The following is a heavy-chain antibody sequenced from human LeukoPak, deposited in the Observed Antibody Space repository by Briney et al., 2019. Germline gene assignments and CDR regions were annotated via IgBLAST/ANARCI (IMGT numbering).Heavy chain of an antibody. CDR3: ARYVYSGYDAFDI. D-gene: IGHD5-12*01. J-gene: IGHJ3*02. CDR1: GYTFTGYY. V-gene: IGHV1-18*04. Sequence: ASVKVSCKASGYTFTGYYMHWVRQAPGQGLEWMGWISAYNGNTNYAQKLQGRVTMTTDTSTSTAYMELRSLRSDDTAVYYCARYVYSGYDAFDIWGQGTMVTVSS. CDR2: ISAYNGNT.